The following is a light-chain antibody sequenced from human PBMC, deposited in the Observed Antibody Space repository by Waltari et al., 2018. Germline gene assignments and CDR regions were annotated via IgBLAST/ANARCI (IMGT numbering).Light chain of an antibody. CDR3: QQSLS. J-gene: IGKJ2*01. CDR2: AAS. V-gene: IGKV1-39*01. CDR1: QSINNY. Sequence: DIQVTQSPSSLSASVGDRVTITCRASQSINNYLNWYQQKQGKAPKLLIYAASSLQSGVPSRFSGSGSGTDFALTISNLQPEDFATYYCQQSLSFGQGTKLEIK.